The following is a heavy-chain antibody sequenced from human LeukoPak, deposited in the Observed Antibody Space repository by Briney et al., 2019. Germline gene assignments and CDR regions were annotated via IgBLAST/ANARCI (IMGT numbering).Heavy chain of an antibody. J-gene: IGHJ3*02. CDR1: GYTFTGYY. CDR3: ARGPSDSSGHYYEGDAFDI. CDR2: INPNSGGT. V-gene: IGHV1-2*02. Sequence: ASVKVSCKASGYTFTGYYMHWVRQAPGQGLEWMGWINPNSGGTNYGQKFQGRVTMTRDTSISIVYMELSRLRSDDTAVYYCARGPSDSSGHYYEGDAFDIWGQGTVVTVSS. D-gene: IGHD3-22*01.